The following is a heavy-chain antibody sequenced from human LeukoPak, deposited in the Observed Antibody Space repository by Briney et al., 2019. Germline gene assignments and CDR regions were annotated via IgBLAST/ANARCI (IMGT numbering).Heavy chain of an antibody. J-gene: IGHJ4*02. CDR2: VRSKAGGGTT. V-gene: IGHV3-15*01. Sequence: KPGGSLRLSCTASGFTFSDAWMNWVRQAPGKGLQWVGRVRSKAGGGTTEYAAPVQGRFTISRDDSKSTMYVQMNSLKTEDTAVYYCSRQIRATTDYFDYWGQGTLVTVSS. D-gene: IGHD5-12*01. CDR3: SRQIRATTDYFDY. CDR1: GFTFSDAW.